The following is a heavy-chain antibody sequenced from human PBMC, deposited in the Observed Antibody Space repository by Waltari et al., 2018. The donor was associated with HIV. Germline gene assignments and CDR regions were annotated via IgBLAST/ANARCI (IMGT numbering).Heavy chain of an antibody. Sequence: IGEINHSGSTNYNPSLKSRVTISVDTSKNQFSLKLSSVTAADTAVYYCARFVYDFIGYYYYGMDVWGQGTTVTVSS. V-gene: IGHV4-34*01. J-gene: IGHJ6*02. CDR2: INHSGST. D-gene: IGHD3-3*01. CDR3: ARFVYDFIGYYYYGMDV.